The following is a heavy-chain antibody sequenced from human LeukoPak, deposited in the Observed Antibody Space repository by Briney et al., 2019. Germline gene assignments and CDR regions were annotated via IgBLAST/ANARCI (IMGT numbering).Heavy chain of an antibody. CDR3: ARDRRGYSYGYDY. J-gene: IGHJ4*02. CDR1: GFTFSSYA. CDR2: ISYDGSNK. V-gene: IGHV3-30*04. Sequence: GRSLRLSCAASGFTFSSYAMHWVRQAPGKGLEWEAFISYDGSNKYYADSVKGRFTISRDNSKNTLFLQMNSLRAEDTPVYYCARDRRGYSYGYDYWGQGTLVTVSS. D-gene: IGHD5-18*01.